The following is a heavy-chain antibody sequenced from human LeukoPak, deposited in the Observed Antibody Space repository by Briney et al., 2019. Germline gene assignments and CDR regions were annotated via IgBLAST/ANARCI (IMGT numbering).Heavy chain of an antibody. V-gene: IGHV5-51*01. Sequence: GESLKISCKGSGYSFTSYWIGLVRQMPGKGLEWMGSIYPGDSDTRYSPSFQAQVTISADKSISTAYLQWSSLKASDTAMYYCARGRIGTTGTTDFDYWGQGTLVTVSS. J-gene: IGHJ4*02. D-gene: IGHD1-1*01. CDR3: ARGRIGTTGTTDFDY. CDR2: IYPGDSDT. CDR1: GYSFTSYW.